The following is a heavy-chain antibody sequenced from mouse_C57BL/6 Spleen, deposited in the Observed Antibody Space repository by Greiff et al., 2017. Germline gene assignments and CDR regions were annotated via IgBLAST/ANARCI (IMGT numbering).Heavy chain of an antibody. CDR2: IDPNSGGT. D-gene: IGHD2-3*01. V-gene: IGHV1-72*01. CDR3: ARSWLLGGYYAMDY. J-gene: IGHJ4*01. Sequence: VQLQQPGAELVKPGASVKLSCKASGYTFTSYWMHWVKQRPGRGLEGIGRIDPNSGGTKYNEKFKSKATLTVDKPSSTAYMQLSSLTSEDSAVYYCARSWLLGGYYAMDYWGQGTSVTVSS. CDR1: GYTFTSYW.